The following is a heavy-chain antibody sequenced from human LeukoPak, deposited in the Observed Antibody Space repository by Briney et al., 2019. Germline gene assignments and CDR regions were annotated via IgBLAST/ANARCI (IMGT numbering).Heavy chain of an antibody. CDR3: ARRRRLGDFPHYYYMDV. V-gene: IGHV3-20*04. D-gene: IGHD3-16*01. CDR1: GFPFDDYG. Sequence: GGSLRLSCAASGFPFDDYGMTWVRQAPGKGLEWVSDSNLNGARTGYADSVKGRFTISRDDAKNSLYLQMNSLTAEDTALYYCARRRRLGDFPHYYYMDVWGKGTTVTVSS. J-gene: IGHJ6*03. CDR2: SNLNGART.